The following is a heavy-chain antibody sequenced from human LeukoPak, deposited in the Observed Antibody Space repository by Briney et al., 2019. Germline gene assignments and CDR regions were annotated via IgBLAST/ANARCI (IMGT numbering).Heavy chain of an antibody. CDR2: IYYSGST. Sequence: SETLSLTCTVSGGSISSYYWSWIRQPPGKGLEWIGYIYYSGSTNYNPSLKSRVTISVDTSNNQFSLKLSSVTAAVTAVYYCATHYYYDSSGPGGYYFDYWGQGTLVTVSS. V-gene: IGHV4-59*01. CDR3: ATHYYYDSSGPGGYYFDY. CDR1: GGSISSYY. J-gene: IGHJ4*02. D-gene: IGHD3-22*01.